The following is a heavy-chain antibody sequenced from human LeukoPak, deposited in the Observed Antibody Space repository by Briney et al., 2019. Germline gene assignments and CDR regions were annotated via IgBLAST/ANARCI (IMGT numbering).Heavy chain of an antibody. CDR3: AKGTYNSGWMYCFDY. Sequence: GGSLRLSCAASGFTFSNYAMSWVRQAPGKGLEWVSTISGSGGGTYYADSVKGRYTISRDNSKNTLYLQMNSLRAEDTAVYYCAKGTYNSGWMYCFDYWGQGTLVTVSS. CDR2: ISGSGGGT. D-gene: IGHD6-19*01. J-gene: IGHJ4*02. CDR1: GFTFSNYA. V-gene: IGHV3-23*01.